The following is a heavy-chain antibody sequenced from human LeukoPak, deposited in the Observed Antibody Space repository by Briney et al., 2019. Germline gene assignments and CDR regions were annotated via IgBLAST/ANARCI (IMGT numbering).Heavy chain of an antibody. CDR1: GGSISSSSYY. D-gene: IGHD2-15*01. CDR3: ARMVVVVAATLYYFDY. V-gene: IGHV4-39*01. Sequence: PSETLSLTCTVSGGSISSSSYYWGWIRQPPGKGLEWIGSIYYSGSTYYNPSLKSRVTISVDTSKNQFSLKLSSVTAADTAVYYCARMVVVVAATLYYFDYWGQGTLVTVSS. CDR2: IYYSGST. J-gene: IGHJ4*02.